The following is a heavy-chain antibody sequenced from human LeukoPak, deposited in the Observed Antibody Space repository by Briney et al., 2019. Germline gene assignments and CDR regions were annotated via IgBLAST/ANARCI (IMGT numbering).Heavy chain of an antibody. Sequence: GGSLRLSCAASGFTFSSYAMNWVRQAPGKGLEWVSVIYSGGSTYYADSVKGRFTISRDNSKNTLYLQMNSLRAEDTAVYYCALSRIVGATSTPFDIWGQGTMVTVSS. CDR1: GFTFSSYA. CDR3: ALSRIVGATSTPFDI. J-gene: IGHJ3*02. D-gene: IGHD1-26*01. V-gene: IGHV3-53*01. CDR2: IYSGGST.